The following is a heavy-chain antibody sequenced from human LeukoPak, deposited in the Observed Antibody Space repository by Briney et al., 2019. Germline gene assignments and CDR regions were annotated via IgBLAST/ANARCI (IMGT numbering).Heavy chain of an antibody. CDR3: ARHGHHGDHDY. D-gene: IGHD2-21*02. V-gene: IGHV4-39*01. CDR1: GGSISSSSYY. CDR2: IYYSGST. J-gene: IGHJ4*02. Sequence: SETLSLTCTVSGGSISSSSYYWGWLRQPPGKGLEWIVSIYYSGSTYYNPASKRRVTISVDTSKNQFSLKLTSVTAAHTAVYYCARHGHHGDHDYWGQGTLVTVSS.